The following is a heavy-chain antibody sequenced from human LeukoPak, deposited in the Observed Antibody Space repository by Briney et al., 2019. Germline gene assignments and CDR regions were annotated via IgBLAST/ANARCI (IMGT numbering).Heavy chain of an antibody. V-gene: IGHV4-59*01. D-gene: IGHD1-26*01. J-gene: IGHJ4*02. Sequence: SETLSFTCTGSGGSINDDYWSWIRQPPGKGLEWIGFIHYSGSTNYNPSLKSRVTISVDTSKNQFSLNLSSVTAADTAIYYCARERSLGTSYYFDYWGQGTLVTVSS. CDR3: ARERSLGTSYYFDY. CDR1: GGSINDDY. CDR2: IHYSGST.